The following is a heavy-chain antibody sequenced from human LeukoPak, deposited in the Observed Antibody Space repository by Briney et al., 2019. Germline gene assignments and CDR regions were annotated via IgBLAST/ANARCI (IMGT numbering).Heavy chain of an antibody. Sequence: GASVKVSCKASGYTFTSYYMHWVRQAPGQGLEWMGRINPSGGSTSYAQKFQGRVTMTRDMSTSTVYMELSSLRFEDTAVYYCARERLVGWGDDACDIWGQGTMVTVSS. CDR3: ARERLVGWGDDACDI. V-gene: IGHV1-46*01. CDR1: GYTFTSYY. D-gene: IGHD3-9*01. J-gene: IGHJ3*02. CDR2: INPSGGST.